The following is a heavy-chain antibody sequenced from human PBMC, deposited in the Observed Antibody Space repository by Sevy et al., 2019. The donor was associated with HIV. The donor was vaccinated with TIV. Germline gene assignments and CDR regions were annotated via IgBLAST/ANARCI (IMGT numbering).Heavy chain of an antibody. D-gene: IGHD6-13*01. Sequence: GGCLRLSCSASGFTFSSYAMHWVRQAPGKGLEYVSAISSNGGSTYYADAVKGRFTISRDNSKNTLYLQMSSLRAEDTAVYYCVKGPYSSSWYSLNWFDPWGQGTLVTVSS. CDR3: VKGPYSSSWYSLNWFDP. CDR1: GFTFSSYA. V-gene: IGHV3-64D*06. CDR2: ISSNGGST. J-gene: IGHJ5*02.